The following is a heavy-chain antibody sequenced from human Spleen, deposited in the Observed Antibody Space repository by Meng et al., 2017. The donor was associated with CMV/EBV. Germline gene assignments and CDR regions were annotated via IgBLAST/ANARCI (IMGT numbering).Heavy chain of an antibody. CDR3: AKGAARYCSSTSCYTDY. D-gene: IGHD2-2*02. CDR2: IRYDGSNK. J-gene: IGHJ4*02. CDR1: GFTFSSYC. V-gene: IGHV3-30*02. Sequence: GESLKISCAASGFTFSSYCMHWVRQAPGKGLEWVAFIRYDGSNKYYADSVKGRFTISRDNSKNTLYLQMNSLRAEDTAVYYCAKGAARYCSSTSCYTDYWGQGTLVTVSS.